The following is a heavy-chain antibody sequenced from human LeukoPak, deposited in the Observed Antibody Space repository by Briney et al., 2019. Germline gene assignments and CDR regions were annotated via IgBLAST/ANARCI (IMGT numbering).Heavy chain of an antibody. J-gene: IGHJ4*02. CDR1: GYTFTSYY. CDR2: INPSGGST. Sequence: GASVTVSFKASGYTFTSYYMHWVRQAPGQGLEWMGIINPSGGSTSYAQKFQGRVTMTRDTSTSTVYMELSSLRSEDTAVYYCARDQDELRYSSSWYSVNYWGQGTLVTVSS. V-gene: IGHV1-46*01. CDR3: ARDQDELRYSSSWYSVNY. D-gene: IGHD6-13*01.